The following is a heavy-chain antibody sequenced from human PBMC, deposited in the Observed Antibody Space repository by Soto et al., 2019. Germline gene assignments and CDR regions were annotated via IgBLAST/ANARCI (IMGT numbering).Heavy chain of an antibody. CDR1: GGSFSGCY. CDR3: ASQKLDVPAFFDY. D-gene: IGHD4-4*01. J-gene: IGHJ4*02. Sequence: SEARRVTCGGYGGSFSGCYWSGCRQPPGKGLEWIGEINHSGSTNYNPSLKSRVTISVDTSKNQFSLRLTSVTAADTAVYYCASQKLDVPAFFDYWGQGILVTVS. V-gene: IGHV4-34*01. CDR2: INHSGST.